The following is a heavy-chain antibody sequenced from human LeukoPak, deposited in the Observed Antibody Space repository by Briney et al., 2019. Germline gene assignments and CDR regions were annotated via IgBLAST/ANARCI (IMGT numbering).Heavy chain of an antibody. D-gene: IGHD2-15*01. CDR1: GGSISSYY. J-gene: IGHJ5*02. CDR2: IYTSGST. V-gene: IGHV4-4*07. Sequence: SSETLSLTCTVSGGSISSYYWSWIRQPAGKGLEWIGRIYTSGSTNYNPSLKSRVTMSVDTSKNQFSLKLSSVTAADTAVYYCARVVVVAATPSGAWFDPWGQGTLVTVSS. CDR3: ARVVVVAATPSGAWFDP.